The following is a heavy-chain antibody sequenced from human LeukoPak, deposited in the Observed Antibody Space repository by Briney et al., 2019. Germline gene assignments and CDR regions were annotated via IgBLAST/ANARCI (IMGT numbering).Heavy chain of an antibody. D-gene: IGHD3-9*01. J-gene: IGHJ4*02. Sequence: KPGESLNISCKGSGYRFTSYWIDWVRQMPGKGLEWMGIIYPADSDATYSPSFQGQVTISADKSISTAYLQWSSLKASDTAMYYCTRRSFETSPDDYWGQGTLVTVSP. CDR2: IYPADSDA. CDR1: GYRFTSYW. CDR3: TRRSFETSPDDY. V-gene: IGHV5-51*01.